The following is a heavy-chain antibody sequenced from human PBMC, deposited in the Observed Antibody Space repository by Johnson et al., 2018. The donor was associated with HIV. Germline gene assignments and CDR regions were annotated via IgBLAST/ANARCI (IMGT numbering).Heavy chain of an antibody. J-gene: IGHJ3*02. Sequence: VQLVESGGGVVRPGGSLRLSCAASGFTFSNYAMSWVRQAPGKGLEWVSGISWNRGSLGYAGSVKGRFTISRDNAKNSLYLQMNSLRAEDTALYYCARGNKGYSSGWDAFDIWGQGTMVTVSS. D-gene: IGHD6-19*01. CDR2: ISWNRGSL. CDR1: GFTFSNYA. CDR3: ARGNKGYSSGWDAFDI. V-gene: IGHV3-9*01.